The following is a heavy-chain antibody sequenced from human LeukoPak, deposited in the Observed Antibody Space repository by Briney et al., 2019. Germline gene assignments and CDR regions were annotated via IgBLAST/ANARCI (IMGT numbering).Heavy chain of an antibody. V-gene: IGHV3-9*01. Sequence: TGGSLRLSCAASGFTFDDYAMHWVRQAPGKGLEWVSGISYNSDTIAYADSVKGRFTISRDNAKNSLYLQMNSLGAEDTALYYCAKDYCGGDCYSGWYFDLWGRGTLVTVSS. CDR2: ISYNSDTI. CDR1: GFTFDDYA. CDR3: AKDYCGGDCYSGWYFDL. D-gene: IGHD2-21*02. J-gene: IGHJ2*01.